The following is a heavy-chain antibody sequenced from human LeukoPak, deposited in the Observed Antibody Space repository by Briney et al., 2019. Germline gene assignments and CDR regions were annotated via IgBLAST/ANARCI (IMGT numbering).Heavy chain of an antibody. D-gene: IGHD1-1*01. V-gene: IGHV4-59*01. CDR2: IYYSGST. CDR1: GGSISSFY. CDR3: ARHGTSGTNLNWFDP. Sequence: SETLSLTCSVSGGSISSFYWSSIRQPPGKGLEWIGYIYYSGSTNYNPSLKSRVTISVDTSKNQFSLKLSSVTAADTAVYYCARHGTSGTNLNWFDPWGQGTLVTVSS. J-gene: IGHJ5*02.